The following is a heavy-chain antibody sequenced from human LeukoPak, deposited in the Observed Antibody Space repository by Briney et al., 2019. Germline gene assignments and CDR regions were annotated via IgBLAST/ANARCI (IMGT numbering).Heavy chain of an antibody. CDR3: VRQFEL. V-gene: IGHV4-61*01. CDR2: IYSSGSI. J-gene: IGHJ4*02. CDR1: GGAVSSGSCY. D-gene: IGHD1-7*01. Sequence: SETLSLTCTVSGGAVSSGSCYWIWIRQPPGKGLEWIGLIYSSGSIKYNPSLKSRLTISLDTSKNQFSLKLTSVTAADTAIYYCVRQFELWGQETVVPLSS.